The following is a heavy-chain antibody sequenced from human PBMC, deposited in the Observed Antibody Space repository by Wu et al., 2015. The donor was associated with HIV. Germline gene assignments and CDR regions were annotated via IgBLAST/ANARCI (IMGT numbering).Heavy chain of an antibody. Sequence: QVQVVQSGAEVKKPGSSVKVSCKASGGTFSSYAISWVRQAPGQGLEWMGRIIPIFGTANYAQKFQGRVTITADESTSTAYMELSSLRSEDTAVYYCARDSKKSATSPSIAPDACGMDVVGPRDHGHRLL. J-gene: IGHJ6*02. CDR1: GGTFSSYA. CDR2: IIPIFGTA. CDR3: ARDSKKSATSPSIAPDACGMDV. D-gene: IGHD6-13*01. V-gene: IGHV1-69*13.